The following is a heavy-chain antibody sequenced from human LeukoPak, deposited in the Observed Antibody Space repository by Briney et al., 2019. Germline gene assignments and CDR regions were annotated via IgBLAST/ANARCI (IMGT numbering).Heavy chain of an antibody. CDR2: IDSSGGST. J-gene: IGHJ4*02. Sequence: GGSLRLSCAASGFTFSSYAMSWVRQAPGKGLEWVSIIDSSGGSTYYADSVKGRFAISRDNSKNTLSLQLNSLRAEDTAVYYCAKLRGSQPSDYWGQGILVTVSS. V-gene: IGHV3-23*01. CDR1: GFTFSSYA. D-gene: IGHD1-26*01. CDR3: AKLRGSQPSDY.